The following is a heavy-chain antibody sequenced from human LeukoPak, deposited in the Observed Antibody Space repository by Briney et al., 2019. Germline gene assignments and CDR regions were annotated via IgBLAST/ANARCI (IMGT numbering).Heavy chain of an antibody. CDR2: ISNSSSYI. D-gene: IGHD6-19*01. J-gene: IGHJ4*02. CDR1: GFTFNNYS. CDR3: ARRVAVADNYFDY. Sequence: GGSLRLSCAASGFTFNNYSMNWVRQAPGKGLEWVSSISNSSSYIYYADSVRGRFTISRDNAKNSLYLQMNSLRAEDTGVYYCARRVAVADNYFDYWGQGTLVTVSS. V-gene: IGHV3-21*01.